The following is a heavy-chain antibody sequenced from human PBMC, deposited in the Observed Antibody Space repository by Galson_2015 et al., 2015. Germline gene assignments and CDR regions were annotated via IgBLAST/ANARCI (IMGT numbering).Heavy chain of an antibody. CDR1: GFTFSSYA. CDR3: AKGYFDWSDYFDY. D-gene: IGHD3-9*01. V-gene: IGHV3-23*01. CDR2: ISGSGGST. J-gene: IGHJ4*02. Sequence: SLRLSCAASGFTFSSYAVSWVRQAPGKGLEWVSAISGSGGSTYYADSVKGRFTISRDNSKNTLYLQMNSLRAEDTAVYYCAKGYFDWSDYFDYWGQGTLVTVSS.